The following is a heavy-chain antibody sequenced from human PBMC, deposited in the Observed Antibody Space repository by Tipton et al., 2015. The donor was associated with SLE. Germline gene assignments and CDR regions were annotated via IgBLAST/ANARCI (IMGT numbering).Heavy chain of an antibody. CDR2: IWYDGSNK. V-gene: IGHV3-33*06. D-gene: IGHD5/OR15-5a*01. CDR1: GFIFSSYG. Sequence: SLRLSCAASGFIFSSYGLHWVRQAPGKGLEWVAVIWYDGSNKNYADSVKGRFTISRDNSRNTLYLQMSSLRAEDTAVYYCAKLGLYAEFENWGQGTLVTVSS. CDR3: AKLGLYAEFEN. J-gene: IGHJ4*02.